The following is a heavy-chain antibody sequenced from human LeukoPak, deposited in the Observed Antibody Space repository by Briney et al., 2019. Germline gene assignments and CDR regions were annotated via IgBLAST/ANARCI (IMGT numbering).Heavy chain of an antibody. CDR1: GGTFSSYA. CDR2: IIPIFGTA. J-gene: IGHJ4*02. CDR3: ATGIVRGVEDTDY. D-gene: IGHD3-10*01. V-gene: IGHV1-69*05. Sequence: SVKVSCKASGGTFSSYAISWVRQAPAQGLEWMGRIIPIFGTANYAQKFQGRVTITTDESTSTAYMELSSLRSEDTAVYYCATGIVRGVEDTDYWGEGTLVTVSS.